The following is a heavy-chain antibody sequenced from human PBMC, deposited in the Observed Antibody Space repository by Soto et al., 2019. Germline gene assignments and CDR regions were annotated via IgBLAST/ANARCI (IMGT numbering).Heavy chain of an antibody. Sequence: SETLSLTCTVSGASISGFYWSWIRKSAGKGLEWIGRIYATGTTDYNPSLKSRVMMSVDTSKKQFSLKLRAVTAADTAVYYCVRDGTKTLRDWFDPWGQGISVTVSS. J-gene: IGHJ5*02. D-gene: IGHD1-1*01. CDR2: IYATGTT. CDR3: VRDGTKTLRDWFDP. CDR1: GASISGFY. V-gene: IGHV4-4*07.